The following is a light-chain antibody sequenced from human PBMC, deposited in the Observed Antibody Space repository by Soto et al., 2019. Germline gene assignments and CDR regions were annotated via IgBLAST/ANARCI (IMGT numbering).Light chain of an antibody. J-gene: IGKJ2*01. CDR2: HAS. V-gene: IGKV3-15*01. CDR3: QHHFSWPPFA. Sequence: IVMTQSPATLSVSPGDRATLSCRASQSVGSSLAWYQQKPGQAPRLLIYHASTRATAVPARFSGSGSGTEFTLNISTLQSEDFAVYYCQHHFSWPPFAFGPGTKLEI. CDR1: QSVGSS.